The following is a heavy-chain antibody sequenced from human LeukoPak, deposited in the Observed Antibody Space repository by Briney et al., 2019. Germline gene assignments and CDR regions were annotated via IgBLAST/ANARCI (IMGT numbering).Heavy chain of an antibody. CDR2: IYYSGST. CDR3: ASHCSSTSCYGLFDY. V-gene: IGHV4-59*01. Sequence: SETLSLTCTVSGDSISSYYWSWIRQPPGKGLEWIGYIYYSGSTNYNPSLKSRVTISVDTSKNQFSLKLSSVTAADTAVYYCASHCSSTSCYGLFDYWGQGTLVTVSS. CDR1: GDSISSYY. D-gene: IGHD2-2*01. J-gene: IGHJ4*02.